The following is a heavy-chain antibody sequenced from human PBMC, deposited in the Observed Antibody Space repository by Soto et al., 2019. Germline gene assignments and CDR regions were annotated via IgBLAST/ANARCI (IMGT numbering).Heavy chain of an antibody. CDR2: IKTKVESYAT. Sequence: EVQLVESGGGSVQPGGSLKLSCAASGFTLSGFDLHWVRQASGEGLEWIGRIKTKVESYATEYAASVKGRFSISRDDSKNTAYLEMNSLETEDTAIYYCTRRHCSGGGCYSDFDFWGQGSLVTVSS. V-gene: IGHV3-73*01. D-gene: IGHD2-15*01. J-gene: IGHJ4*02. CDR1: GFTLSGFD. CDR3: TRRHCSGGGCYSDFDF.